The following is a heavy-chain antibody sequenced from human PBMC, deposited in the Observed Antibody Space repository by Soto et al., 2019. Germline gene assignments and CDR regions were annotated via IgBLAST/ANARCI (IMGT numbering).Heavy chain of an antibody. CDR1: GGSISSYY. J-gene: IGHJ5*02. CDR2: IHYSGST. CDR3: AGSTGWYWFDP. Sequence: PSETLSLTCTVSGGSISSYYWSWIRQPPGKGLEWIASIHYSGSTKYNPSLKSRVTVSVDTSKNQFSLKLSSVTAADTAVYYCAGSTGWYWFDPWGQGTLVTV. D-gene: IGHD6-19*01. V-gene: IGHV4-59*08.